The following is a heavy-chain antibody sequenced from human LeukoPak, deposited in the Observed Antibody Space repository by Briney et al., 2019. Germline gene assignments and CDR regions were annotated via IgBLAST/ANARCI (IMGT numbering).Heavy chain of an antibody. CDR2: INHSGST. D-gene: IGHD1-26*01. Sequence: SETLSLTCAVYGGSFSGYYWSWIRQPPGKGLEWIGEINHSGSTNYNPSLKSRVTISVDTSKNQFSLKLSSVTAADTAVYYCARASTGASIVWFDPWGQGTLVTVSS. CDR1: GGSFSGYY. V-gene: IGHV4-34*01. CDR3: ARASTGASIVWFDP. J-gene: IGHJ5*02.